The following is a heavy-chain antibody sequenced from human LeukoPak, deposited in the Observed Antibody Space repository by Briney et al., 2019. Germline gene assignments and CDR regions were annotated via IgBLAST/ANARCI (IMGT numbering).Heavy chain of an antibody. D-gene: IGHD3-10*01. V-gene: IGHV3-74*01. CDR3: ARVGLGVGSGRKASGLDP. CDR1: GFTFSNYW. CDR2: LNSDGSST. Sequence: GGSLRLSCGASGFTFSNYWMHWVRQAPGKGLVWVSRLNSDGSSTNYADSVKGRFTISRDNAKNSLYLQMSSLRAEDTAMYYCARVGLGVGSGRKASGLDPWGHGTLVIVSS. J-gene: IGHJ5*02.